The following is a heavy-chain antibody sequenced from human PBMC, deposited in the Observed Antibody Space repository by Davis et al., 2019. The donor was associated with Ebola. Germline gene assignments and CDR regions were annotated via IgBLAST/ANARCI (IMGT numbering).Heavy chain of an antibody. CDR1: GGTISRSNW. CDR3: ARVGMATIGSPLDY. V-gene: IGHV4-59*01. Sequence: SETLSLTCAVSGGTISRSNWWRWIRPPPGKGLEWIGYIYYSGRTNYNPSLKSRVTISVDTSKNQFSLKLSSVTAADTAVYYCARVGMATIGSPLDYWGQGTLVTVSS. D-gene: IGHD5-24*01. J-gene: IGHJ4*02. CDR2: IYYSGRT.